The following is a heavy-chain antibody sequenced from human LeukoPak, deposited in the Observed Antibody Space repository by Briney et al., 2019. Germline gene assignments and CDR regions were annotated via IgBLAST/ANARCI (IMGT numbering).Heavy chain of an antibody. Sequence: QAVGSLRLSCVGSGFIFSSYDMGWVRQAPGKGLEWVSSISRAGDRTYYEDSVKGRFTFSRDNSRNTMYLQMNSLRAEDTAVYYCARGESFAFDVWGQGTVVTVSS. CDR3: ARGESFAFDV. V-gene: IGHV3-23*01. J-gene: IGHJ3*01. CDR1: GFIFSSYD. CDR2: ISRAGDRT.